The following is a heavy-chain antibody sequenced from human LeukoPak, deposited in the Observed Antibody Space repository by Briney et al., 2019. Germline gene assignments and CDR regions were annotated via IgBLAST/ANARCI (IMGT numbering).Heavy chain of an antibody. V-gene: IGHV3-23*01. CDR2: ISGSGGST. CDR3: AKAYNWNYKLDY. CDR1: GFTFSSYG. J-gene: IGHJ4*02. Sequence: GGSLRLSCAPSGFTFSSYGMSWVRQAPGKGLEWVSGISGSGGSTNYADSVKGRFTISRDNSKNTLYLQMNSLRAEDTAVYYCAKAYNWNYKLDYWGQGHLLTVSS. D-gene: IGHD1-7*01.